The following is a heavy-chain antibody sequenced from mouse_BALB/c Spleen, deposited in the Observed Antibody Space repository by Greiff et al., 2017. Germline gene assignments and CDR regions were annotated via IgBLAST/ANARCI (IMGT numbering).Heavy chain of an antibody. D-gene: IGHD1-1*01. CDR3: GIASSRGYYAMDY. J-gene: IGHJ4*01. CDR2: IYPGNSDT. V-gene: IGHV1-5*01. CDR1: GYTFTSYW. Sequence: EVQLQQSGTVLARPGASVKMSCKASGYTFTSYWMHWVKQRPGQGLEWIGAIYPGNSDTSYNQKFKGKATLTVDKSSSTAHMELLSLTSEDSAVYYCGIASSRGYYAMDYWGQGTSVTVSS.